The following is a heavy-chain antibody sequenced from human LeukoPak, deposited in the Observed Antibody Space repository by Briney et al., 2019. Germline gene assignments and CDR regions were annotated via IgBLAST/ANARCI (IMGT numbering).Heavy chain of an antibody. J-gene: IGHJ4*02. CDR1: GGSFSGYY. CDR3: ARGYCSSTSCLPFDY. CDR2: INHSGST. V-gene: IGHV4-34*01. D-gene: IGHD2-2*01. Sequence: PSETLSLTCAVYGGSFSGYYWSWIRQPPGKGLEWIGEINHSGSTNYNPSLKSRVTISVDTSKNQFSLKLSSVTAADTAVYYCARGYCSSTSCLPFDYWGQGTLVTVSS.